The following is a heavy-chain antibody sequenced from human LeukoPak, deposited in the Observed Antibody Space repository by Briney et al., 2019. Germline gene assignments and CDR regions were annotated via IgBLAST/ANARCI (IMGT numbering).Heavy chain of an antibody. V-gene: IGHV5-51*01. CDR2: IYPGDSDT. J-gene: IGHJ3*02. Sequence: GESLQISCQGSGYSFTSYWIGWVRQMPGKGLEWMGIIYPGDSDTRYSPSFQGQVTISADKSISTAYLQWSSLKASDTAMYYCARDYYGSGTYSRAFDIWGQGTMVTVSS. CDR1: GYSFTSYW. D-gene: IGHD3-10*01. CDR3: ARDYYGSGTYSRAFDI.